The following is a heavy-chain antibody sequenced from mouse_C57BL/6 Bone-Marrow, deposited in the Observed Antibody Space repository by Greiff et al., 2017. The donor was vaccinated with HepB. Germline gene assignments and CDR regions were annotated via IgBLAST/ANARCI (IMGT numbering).Heavy chain of an antibody. Sequence: VQLQQSGAELVRPGTSVKVSCKASGYAFTNYLIEWVKQRPGQGLEWIGVINPGSGGTNYNEKFKGKATLTADKSSSTAYMQLSSLTSEDSAVYFCARSGGLRRRVWFAYWGQGTLVTVSA. CDR1: GYAFTNYL. D-gene: IGHD2-4*01. CDR3: ARSGGLRRRVWFAY. V-gene: IGHV1-54*01. J-gene: IGHJ3*01. CDR2: INPGSGGT.